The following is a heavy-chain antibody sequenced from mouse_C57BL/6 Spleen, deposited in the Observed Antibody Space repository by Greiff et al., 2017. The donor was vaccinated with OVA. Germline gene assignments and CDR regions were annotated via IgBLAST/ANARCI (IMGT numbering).Heavy chain of an antibody. J-gene: IGHJ2*01. Sequence: EVKLMESGGGLVKPGGSLKLSCAASGFTFSDYGMHWVRPAPEKGLEWVAYISSGSITIYYADTVKGRFTISRDNAKNTLFLQMTSLRSEDTAMYYCARDPSTMITRGLFDYWGQGTTLTVSS. CDR3: ARDPSTMITRGLFDY. V-gene: IGHV5-17*01. CDR1: GFTFSDYG. CDR2: ISSGSITI. D-gene: IGHD2-4*01.